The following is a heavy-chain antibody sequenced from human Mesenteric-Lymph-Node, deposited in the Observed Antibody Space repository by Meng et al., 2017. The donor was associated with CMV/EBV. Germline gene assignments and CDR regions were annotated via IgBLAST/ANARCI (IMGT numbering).Heavy chain of an antibody. CDR3: ASGPSTWYYFDY. V-gene: IGHV4-31*02. J-gene: IGHJ4*02. CDR2: IYYSGST. CDR1: GGSNSSGGYY. D-gene: IGHD6-13*01. Sequence: SGGSNSSGGYYWSWIRQHPGKGLEWIGYIYYSGSTYYNPSLKSRVTISVDTSKNQFSLKLSSVTAADTAVYYCASGPSTWYYFDYWGQGTLVTVSS.